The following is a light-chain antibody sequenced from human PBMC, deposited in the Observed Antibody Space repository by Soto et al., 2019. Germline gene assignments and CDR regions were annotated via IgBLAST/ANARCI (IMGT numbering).Light chain of an antibody. CDR3: HQYGNSPQT. CDR2: GAS. Sequence: EIVLTQSPATLSLSPGERSTLSCSASQSVSSNYLAWYQQKPGQAPRLLIYGASSRATGIPDRFSGSGSGTVFTLTINILEPDDFAVYYCHQYGNSPQTFGQGTRLEIK. CDR1: QSVSSNY. J-gene: IGKJ5*01. V-gene: IGKV3-20*01.